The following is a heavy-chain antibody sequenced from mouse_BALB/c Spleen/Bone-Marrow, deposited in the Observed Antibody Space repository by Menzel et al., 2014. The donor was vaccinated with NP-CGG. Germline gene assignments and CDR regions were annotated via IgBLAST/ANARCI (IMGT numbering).Heavy chain of an antibody. Sequence: VHLVESGPGLVAPSQSLSITCTASGFPLSSYGVHWVRQCPGKGLEWLGIIWAGGGTNYNSALMSRLSISKDNSKSQVFLKMNSLQTDDTAMYYCARGDYGSTYWFAYWGQGTLVTVSA. D-gene: IGHD1-1*01. CDR2: IWAGGGT. CDR1: GFPLSSYG. V-gene: IGHV2-9*02. CDR3: ARGDYGSTYWFAY. J-gene: IGHJ3*01.